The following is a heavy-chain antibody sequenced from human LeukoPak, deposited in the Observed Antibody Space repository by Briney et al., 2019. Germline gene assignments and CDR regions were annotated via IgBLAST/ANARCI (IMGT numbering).Heavy chain of an antibody. V-gene: IGHV4-61*02. D-gene: IGHD5-12*01. CDR2: IYTSGST. CDR3: GKYRGYAGGVDY. J-gene: IGHJ4*02. Sequence: SQTLSLTCTVSGGSISSGSYYWSWIRQPAGKGLEWIGRIYTSGSTNYNPSLKSRVTISVDTSKNQFSLKLSSVTAADTAVYYWGKYRGYAGGVDYGGQETLVTFS. CDR1: GGSISSGSYY.